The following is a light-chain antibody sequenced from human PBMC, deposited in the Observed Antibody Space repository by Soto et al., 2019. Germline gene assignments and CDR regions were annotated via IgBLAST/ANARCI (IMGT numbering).Light chain of an antibody. J-gene: IGKJ4*01. CDR3: QQYNSYPPLT. CDR1: QSISSW. V-gene: IGKV1-5*03. Sequence: DIQMTQSPSTLSASVGDRVTITCRASQSISSWLAWYQQKPGKAPKLLIYKASSLESGDPSRFSGSGSGTEFTLTISSLQPDDFATYYCQQYNSYPPLTFGGGTKVEIK. CDR2: KAS.